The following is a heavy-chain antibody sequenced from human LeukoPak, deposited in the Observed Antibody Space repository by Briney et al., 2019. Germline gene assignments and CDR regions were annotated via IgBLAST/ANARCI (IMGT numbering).Heavy chain of an antibody. CDR2: IIPIFGTA. Sequence: ASVEVSCKASGGTFSSYAISWVRQAPGQGLEWMGGIIPIFGTANYAQKFQGRVTITADESTSTAYMELSSLRSEDTAVYYCARSIVVVPAARYWDWFDPWGQGTLVTVSS. CDR3: ARSIVVVPAARYWDWFDP. D-gene: IGHD2-2*01. J-gene: IGHJ5*02. V-gene: IGHV1-69*13. CDR1: GGTFSSYA.